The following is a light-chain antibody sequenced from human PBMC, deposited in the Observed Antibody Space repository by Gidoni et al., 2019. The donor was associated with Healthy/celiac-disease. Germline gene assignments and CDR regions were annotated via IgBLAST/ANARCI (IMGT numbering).Light chain of an antibody. CDR3: QQYDNLPLT. Sequence: DIQMTQSPSSLSASVGDRVTITCQASQDISNYLNWYQKKPGKAPKLLIYDASNLETGVPSRFSGRGSGTDFTFTISSLQPEDIATYYCQQYDNLPLTFGGXTKVEIK. CDR1: QDISNY. CDR2: DAS. J-gene: IGKJ4*01. V-gene: IGKV1-33*01.